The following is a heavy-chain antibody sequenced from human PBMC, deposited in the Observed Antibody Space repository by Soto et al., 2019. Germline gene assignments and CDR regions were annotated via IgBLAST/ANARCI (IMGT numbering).Heavy chain of an antibody. CDR1: GGSSSGYY. J-gene: IGHJ6*03. D-gene: IGHD3-10*01. V-gene: IGHV4-59*08. Sequence: SDTLSLTCSVAGGSSSGYYGSWIRQPTGKGLEWIGFIYYSGSTNYNPSLKSRVTISVDTSKNQFSLKLSSVTAADTAVYYCARSYYYCSVSYYNRINYDYYYSMDVWGKGTTVTVSS. CDR3: ARSYYYCSVSYYNRINYDYYYSMDV. CDR2: IYYSGST.